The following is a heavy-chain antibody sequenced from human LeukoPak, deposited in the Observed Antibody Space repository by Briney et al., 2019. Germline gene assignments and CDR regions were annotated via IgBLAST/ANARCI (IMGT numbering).Heavy chain of an antibody. CDR2: ISGSGGST. D-gene: IGHD3-16*01. CDR1: GFTFGSYA. CDR3: AKDGRNEGGHEFDY. J-gene: IGHJ4*02. Sequence: GGSLRLSCAASGFTFGSYAMSWVRQAPGKGLGWVSGISGSGGSTYYADSVKGRFTISRDNSKNTLFLQMNSLRVEDTALYYCAKDGRNEGGHEFDYWGQGTPVTVSS. V-gene: IGHV3-23*01.